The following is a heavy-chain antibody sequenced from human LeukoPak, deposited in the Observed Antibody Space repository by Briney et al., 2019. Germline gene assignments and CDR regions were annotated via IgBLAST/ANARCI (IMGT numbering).Heavy chain of an antibody. D-gene: IGHD3-22*01. J-gene: IGHJ4*02. V-gene: IGHV3-23*01. CDR3: AKDGNYDSEDFDY. CDR2: ISGSGGTT. Sequence: GGSLRLSCAVSGFTFGSYSMSWVRQSPGKGLEWVSGISGSGGTTHYSDSVKGRFTISRDNSKNTLYLQMNSLRAEDTAVYYCAKDGNYDSEDFDYWGQGTLVTVSS. CDR1: GFTFGSYS.